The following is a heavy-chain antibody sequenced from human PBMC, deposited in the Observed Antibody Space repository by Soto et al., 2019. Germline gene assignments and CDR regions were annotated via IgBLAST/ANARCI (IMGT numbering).Heavy chain of an antibody. CDR3: VRDPSSGYRSFDY. CDR2: IIPIFGTA. V-gene: IGHV1-69*13. CDR1: GGTFSSYA. J-gene: IGHJ4*02. Sequence: SVKVSCKASGGTFSSYAISWVRQAPGQGLEWMGGIIPIFGTANYAQKFQGRVTITADEFTSTAYMELSSLRSEDTAVYYRVRDPSSGYRSFDYWGQGTLVTVSS. D-gene: IGHD3-22*01.